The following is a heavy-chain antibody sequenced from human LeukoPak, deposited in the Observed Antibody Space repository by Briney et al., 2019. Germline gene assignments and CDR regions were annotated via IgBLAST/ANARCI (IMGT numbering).Heavy chain of an antibody. Sequence: ASVKVSCKASGYTFTSYYMHWVRQAPGQGLEWMGIINPSGGSTSYAQKFQGRVTMTRDTSTSTVYMGLSSLRSEDTAVYYCTFTVKTGGFDYWGQGTLVTVSS. CDR2: INPSGGST. V-gene: IGHV1-46*01. D-gene: IGHD4-4*01. CDR3: TFTVKTGGFDY. J-gene: IGHJ4*02. CDR1: GYTFTSYY.